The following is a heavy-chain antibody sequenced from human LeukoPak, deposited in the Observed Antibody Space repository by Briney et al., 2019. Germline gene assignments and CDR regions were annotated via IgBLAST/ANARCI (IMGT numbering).Heavy chain of an antibody. J-gene: IGHJ4*02. D-gene: IGHD7-27*01. V-gene: IGHV3-53*01. Sequence: GGSLRLSCAASGCTVSSNYMSWVRQAPGKGLEWVSVIYSGGSTYYADSVKGRFTISRDNSKNTLYLQMNSLRAEDTAVYYCARGGGWGSINYFDYWGQGTLVTVSS. CDR2: IYSGGST. CDR1: GCTVSSNY. CDR3: ARGGGWGSINYFDY.